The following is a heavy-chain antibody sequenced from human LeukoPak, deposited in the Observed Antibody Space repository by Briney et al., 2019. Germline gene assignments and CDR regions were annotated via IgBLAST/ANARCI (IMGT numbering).Heavy chain of an antibody. J-gene: IGHJ4*02. CDR3: AREGGSGSYDSLDY. V-gene: IGHV3-48*03. CDR2: ISSSGSTI. Sequence: GGSLRLSCAASGFTFSSYEMNWVRQAPGKGLEWVSYISSSGSTIYYADSAKGRFTISRDNAKNSLYLQMNSLRAEDTAAYYCAREGGSGSYDSLDYWGQGTLVTVSS. D-gene: IGHD1-26*01. CDR1: GFTFSSYE.